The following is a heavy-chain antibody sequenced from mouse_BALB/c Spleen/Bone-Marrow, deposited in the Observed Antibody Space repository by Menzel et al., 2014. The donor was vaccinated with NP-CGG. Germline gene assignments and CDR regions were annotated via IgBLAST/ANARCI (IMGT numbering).Heavy chain of an antibody. CDR3: TRLPH. CDR2: INPSNGGT. D-gene: IGHD5-1*01. V-gene: IGHV1S81*02. Sequence: QVQLQQSGAELVKPGASVKLSCKASGYTFTSYYMYWVKQRPGQGLEWIGEINPSNGGTNFNEKFKSRAILTVDKSSSTAYMQLSSLTSEDSAVYYCTRLPHWGQGTSVTVSS. J-gene: IGHJ4*01. CDR1: GYTFTSYY.